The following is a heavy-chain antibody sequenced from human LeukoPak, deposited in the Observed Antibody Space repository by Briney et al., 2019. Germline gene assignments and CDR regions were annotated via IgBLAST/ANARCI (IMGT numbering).Heavy chain of an antibody. CDR3: ARDHRGSGSRYYYYYMDV. Sequence: GGSLRLSCAASGFTFSSYWMEWVRQAPGKGLVWVSRINSDGSSTSYADSVKGGFTISRDNAKNTLYLQMNSLRADDTAVYYCARDHRGSGSRYYYYYMDVWGKGTTVTISS. CDR2: INSDGSST. CDR1: GFTFSSYW. D-gene: IGHD3-10*01. V-gene: IGHV3-74*01. J-gene: IGHJ6*03.